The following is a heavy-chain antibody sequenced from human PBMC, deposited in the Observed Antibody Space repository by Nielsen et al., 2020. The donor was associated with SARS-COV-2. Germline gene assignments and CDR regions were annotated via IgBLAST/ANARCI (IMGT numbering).Heavy chain of an antibody. CDR1: GYTFTGYY. J-gene: IGHJ6*02. D-gene: IGHD3-3*01. CDR3: ARDRVFGVVITGYYYYYGMDV. Sequence: ASVKVSCKASGYTFTGYYMHWVRQAPGQGLEWMGWINPNSGGTHYAQKFQGRVTMTRDTSISTAYMELSRLRSDDTAVYYCARDRVFGVVITGYYYYYGMDVWGQGTTVTVSS. CDR2: INPNSGGT. V-gene: IGHV1-2*02.